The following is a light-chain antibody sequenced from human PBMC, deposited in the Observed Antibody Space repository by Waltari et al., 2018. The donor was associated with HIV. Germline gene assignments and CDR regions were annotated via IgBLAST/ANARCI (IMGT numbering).Light chain of an antibody. CDR1: QSVSRN. CDR3: QHSET. J-gene: IGKJ2*01. Sequence: EIVMTQSPATLSVSPGERATISCRASQSVSRNLAWYQQKPGQAPRLLIYGASTRATGIPARFSGSGSGTEFTLTISSLQSEDFAVYYCQHSETFGQGTNVEIK. CDR2: GAS. V-gene: IGKV3-15*01.